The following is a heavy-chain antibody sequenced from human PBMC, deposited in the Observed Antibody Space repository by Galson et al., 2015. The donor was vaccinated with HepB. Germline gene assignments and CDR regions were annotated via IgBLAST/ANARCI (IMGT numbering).Heavy chain of an antibody. CDR3: TTGRYPHDY. CDR1: GFTFNIAW. V-gene: IGHV3-15*01. D-gene: IGHD1-1*01. Sequence: SLRLSCAASGFTFNIAWISWVRQAPGKGLEWIGRIKSKSSGGATDYAAPVKGRFTISRDDSENTLYLQLNSLKTEDTAVYYCTTGRYPHDYRGQGTLVTVSS. J-gene: IGHJ4*02. CDR2: IKSKSSGGAT.